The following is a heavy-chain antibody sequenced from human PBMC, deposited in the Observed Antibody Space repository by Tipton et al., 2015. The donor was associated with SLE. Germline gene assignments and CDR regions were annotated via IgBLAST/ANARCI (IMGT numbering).Heavy chain of an antibody. CDR3: ARDTVSFDL. CDR1: GGSISSYY. J-gene: IGHJ2*01. Sequence: TLSLTCTVSGGSISSYYWSWVRQPPGKGLEWIGYIYYSGSTNYNPSLKRRVTISVDTSKNRFSLKLSSVTAADPAVYYCARDTVSFDLWVRGTLVTVSS. D-gene: IGHD4-17*01. V-gene: IGHV4-59*01. CDR2: IYYSGST.